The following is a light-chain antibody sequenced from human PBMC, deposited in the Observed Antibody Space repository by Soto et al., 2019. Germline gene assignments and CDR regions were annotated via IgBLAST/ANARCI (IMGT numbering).Light chain of an antibody. CDR2: GAS. V-gene: IGKV3D-15*01. Sequence: EIVMTQSPATLSVSPGERATLSCRASQSVSINLAWYQQKPGQAPRLLIYGASTRATGIPARFSGSGSGTELTLTISGLQYEDFAVYYCQQYNNWPSTFGGGTKVEIK. J-gene: IGKJ4*01. CDR1: QSVSIN. CDR3: QQYNNWPST.